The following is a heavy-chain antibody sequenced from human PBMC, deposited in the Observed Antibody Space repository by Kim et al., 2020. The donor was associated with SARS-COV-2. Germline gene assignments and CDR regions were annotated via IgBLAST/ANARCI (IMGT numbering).Heavy chain of an antibody. V-gene: IGHV3-73*01. CDR2: IRSKANSYAT. CDR1: GFSFSGSA. J-gene: IGHJ4*02. D-gene: IGHD5-18*01. CDR3: TRDVDTTMAVNFDY. Sequence: GGSLRLSCAASGFSFSGSALHWVRQASGKGLEWVGRIRSKANSYATAYIASVKGRFTISRDDSKNTAYLQMNSLKTEDTAVYYCTRDVDTTMAVNFDYWGQGTPVTVSS.